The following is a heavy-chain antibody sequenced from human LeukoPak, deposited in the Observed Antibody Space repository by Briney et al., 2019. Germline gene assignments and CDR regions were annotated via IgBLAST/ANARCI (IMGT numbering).Heavy chain of an antibody. CDR1: GGTFSSYA. J-gene: IGHJ4*02. D-gene: IGHD2-2*01. V-gene: IGHV1-69*01. CDR3: ARPLGYCSSTSCFFDF. Sequence: GASVKVSCKASGGTFSSYAISWVRQAPGQGLEWMGGISPIFGTANYAQKFQGRVTITADESTSTAYMELSSLRSEDTAVYYCARPLGYCSSTSCFFDFWGQGTLVTVSS. CDR2: ISPIFGTA.